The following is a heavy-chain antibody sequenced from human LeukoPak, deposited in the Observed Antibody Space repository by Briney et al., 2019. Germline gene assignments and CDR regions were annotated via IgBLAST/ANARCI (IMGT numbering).Heavy chain of an antibody. V-gene: IGHV3-48*01. CDR1: GFTFSGYS. CDR2: ISSGSRTI. Sequence: GGSLRLSCAASGFTFSGYSMNWVRQAPGRGLEWLSYISSGSRTIFYGDSVKGRFIISRDNAKNSLYLLMNSLRADDTAVYYCAREYITGDPDFHYWVQGTLITVSS. CDR3: AREYITGDPDFHY. D-gene: IGHD7-27*01. J-gene: IGHJ4*02.